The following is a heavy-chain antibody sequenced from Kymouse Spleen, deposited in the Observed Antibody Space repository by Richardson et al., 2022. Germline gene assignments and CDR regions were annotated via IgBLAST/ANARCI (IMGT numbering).Heavy chain of an antibody. J-gene: IGHJ6*02. Sequence: QVQLQESGPGLVKPSQTLSLTCTVSGGSISSGGYYWSWIRQHPGKGLEWIGYIYYSGSTYYNPSLKSRVTISVDTSKNQFSLKLSSVTAADTAVYYCARAPYDILNYYYGMDVWGQGTTVTVSS. CDR2: IYYSGST. CDR1: GGSISSGGYY. CDR3: ARAPYDILNYYYGMDV. V-gene: IGHV4-31*03. D-gene: IGHD3-9*01.